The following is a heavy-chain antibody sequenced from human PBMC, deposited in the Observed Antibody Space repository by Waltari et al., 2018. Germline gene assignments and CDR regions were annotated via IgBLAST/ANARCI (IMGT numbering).Heavy chain of an antibody. D-gene: IGHD3-22*01. CDR3: ARDNHYLDTRGEYHHYRDV. V-gene: IGHV4-39*07. Sequence: QLHLQESGPGLVKPSETLSLMCSVSGGSMSGSTYYWGWIRQSPGKGLEWIGSVFPLGSHYYNPSLNSRVTISLDTPNNQFSLNLRSVTAADTGIYYCARDNHYLDTRGEYHHYRDVWGKGTTVIIS. J-gene: IGHJ6*03. CDR2: VFPLGSH. CDR1: GGSMSGSTYY.